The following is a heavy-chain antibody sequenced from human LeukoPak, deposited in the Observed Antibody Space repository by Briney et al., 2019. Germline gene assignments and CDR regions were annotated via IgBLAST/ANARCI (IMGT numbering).Heavy chain of an antibody. J-gene: IGHJ4*02. CDR2: ISSSSSYI. Sequence: GGSLRLSCAASGFTFSSYSMNWVRQAPGKGLEWVSSISSSSSYIYYADSVKGRFTISRDNAKNSLYLQMNSLRAEDTAVYYCARDQGGRGYSYASFDYWGQGTLVTVSS. V-gene: IGHV3-21*01. D-gene: IGHD5-18*01. CDR3: ARDQGGRGYSYASFDY. CDR1: GFTFSSYS.